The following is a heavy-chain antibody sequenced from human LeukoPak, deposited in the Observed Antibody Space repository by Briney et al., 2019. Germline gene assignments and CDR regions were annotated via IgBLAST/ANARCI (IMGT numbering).Heavy chain of an antibody. CDR2: ISSSSRYI. V-gene: IGHV3-21*01. CDR3: ARDLQRYYFGTSGYYFGAFDI. CDR1: GFTFSSYN. Sequence: PGGSLRLSCAASGFTFSSYNINWVRRAPGKGLEWVSSISSSSRYIYYADSVKGRFTISRDNAKNSLYLQMNSLRAEDTAVYYCARDLQRYYFGTSGYYFGAFDIWGQGTMVTVSS. D-gene: IGHD3-22*01. J-gene: IGHJ3*02.